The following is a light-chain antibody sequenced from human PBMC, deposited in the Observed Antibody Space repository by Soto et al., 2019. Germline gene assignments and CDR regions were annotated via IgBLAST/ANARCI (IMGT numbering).Light chain of an antibody. J-gene: IGKJ1*01. CDR3: QQYNNWLWT. CDR2: GAS. V-gene: IGKV3-15*01. Sequence: EIVMTQSPATLSVSPGERATLSCRASHNISSNLAWYQQKPGQAPRVLIDGASTRATGIPARFSGSGSGTEFTLTISSLQSEDFAVYYCQQYNNWLWTFGQGTKVEIK. CDR1: HNISSN.